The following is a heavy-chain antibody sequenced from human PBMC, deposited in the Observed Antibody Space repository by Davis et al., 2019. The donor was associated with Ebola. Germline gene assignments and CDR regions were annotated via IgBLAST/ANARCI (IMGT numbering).Heavy chain of an antibody. CDR3: AKPSLGRSGWYDYYYGMDV. J-gene: IGHJ6*02. V-gene: IGHV3-23*01. CDR2: ISGSGGST. D-gene: IGHD6-19*01. CDR1: GFTFSSYG. Sequence: PGGSLRLSCAASGFTFSSYGMHWVRQAPGKGLEWVSAISGSGGSTYYADSVKGRFTISRDNSKNTLYLQMNSLRAEDTAVYYCAKPSLGRSGWYDYYYGMDVWGQGTTVTVSS.